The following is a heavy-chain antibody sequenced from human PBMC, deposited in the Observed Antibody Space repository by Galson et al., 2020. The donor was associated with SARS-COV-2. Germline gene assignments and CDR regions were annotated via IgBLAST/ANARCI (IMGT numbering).Heavy chain of an antibody. D-gene: IGHD3-22*01. CDR1: GYSVSTTNY. V-gene: IGHV4-38-2*02. J-gene: IGHJ2*01. Sequence: SETLSLTCTVSGYSVSTTNYWGWVRQPPGRGLEWFGSVYPSGTTYYNPSLKSLVTISVDTSKNQFSLRLDSVTAADTALYYCARQGVNMIVLVTVPGWYFDLWGRGTLVTVSS. CDR2: VYPSGTT. CDR3: ARQGVNMIVLVTVPGWYFDL.